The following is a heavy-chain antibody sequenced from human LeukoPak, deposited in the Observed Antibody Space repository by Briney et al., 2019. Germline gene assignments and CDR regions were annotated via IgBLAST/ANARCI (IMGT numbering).Heavy chain of an antibody. D-gene: IGHD5-12*01. Sequence: SETLSLTCAVYGGSFSGYYWSWIRQPPGKGLEWIGEINHGGSTNYNPSLKSRITISVDTSKNQFSLKLSSVTAADTAVYYCASLRGYSGYDRYYYYYMDVWGKGTTVTVSS. V-gene: IGHV4-34*01. CDR1: GGSFSGYY. CDR2: INHGGST. CDR3: ASLRGYSGYDRYYYYYMDV. J-gene: IGHJ6*03.